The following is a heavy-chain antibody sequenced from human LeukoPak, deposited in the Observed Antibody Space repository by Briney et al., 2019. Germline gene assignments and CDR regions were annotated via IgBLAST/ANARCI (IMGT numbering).Heavy chain of an antibody. CDR1: GGSFSGYY. D-gene: IGHD1-26*01. CDR3: ARSRIGWFDP. V-gene: IGHV4-34*01. J-gene: IGHJ5*02. Sequence: SETLSLTCAVYGGSFSGYYWTGIRQPPGKGLEWIGEINHSGSTNYNPSLKSRVTISVDTSKSQFSLKLSSVTAADTAVYYCARSRIGWFDPWGQGTLVTVSS. CDR2: INHSGST.